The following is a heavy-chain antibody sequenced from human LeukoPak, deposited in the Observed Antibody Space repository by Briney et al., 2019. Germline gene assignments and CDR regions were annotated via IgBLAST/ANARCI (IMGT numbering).Heavy chain of an antibody. V-gene: IGHV3-30-3*01. CDR3: ARVRGGRSWYYYGMDV. J-gene: IGHJ6*02. D-gene: IGHD3-16*01. CDR1: GFTFSNFA. Sequence: GGSLRLSCAASGFTFSNFAMHWVRQAPGKGLEWVAVISHDGDNEYYADSVKGQFTISRDNSKDRLYLQMNSLRPEDTAMYYCARVRGGRSWYYYGMDVWGRGATATVSS. CDR2: ISHDGDNE.